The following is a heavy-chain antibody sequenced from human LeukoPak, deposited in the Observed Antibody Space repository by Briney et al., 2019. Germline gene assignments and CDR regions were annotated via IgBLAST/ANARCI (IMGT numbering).Heavy chain of an antibody. CDR2: INPNSGGT. CDR3: ARPRCSSTSHRYCWFDP. D-gene: IGHD2-2*01. Sequence: GASVKVSCKASGYTFTGYYMHWVRQAPGQGLEWMGWINPNSGGTNYAQKFQGRVTMTRDTSISTAYMELSRLRSDDTAVYYCARPRCSSTSHRYCWFDPWGQGTLVTVSS. CDR1: GYTFTGYY. V-gene: IGHV1-2*02. J-gene: IGHJ5*02.